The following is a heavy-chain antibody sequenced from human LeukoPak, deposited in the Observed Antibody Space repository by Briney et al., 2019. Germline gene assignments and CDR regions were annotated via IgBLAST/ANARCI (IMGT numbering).Heavy chain of an antibody. V-gene: IGHV3-30*02. CDR2: IRYDGSNK. CDR1: GFTFSSNG. D-gene: IGHD2-8*02. J-gene: IGHJ4*02. CDR3: AKVLRVLQGY. Sequence: GGSLRLSFAASGFTFSSNGMPGVRQAPGKGLEWVAFIRYDGSNKYYADSVKGRFTISRDNSKNTLYLQMNSLRAEDTAVYYCAKVLRVLQGYWGQGTLVTVSS.